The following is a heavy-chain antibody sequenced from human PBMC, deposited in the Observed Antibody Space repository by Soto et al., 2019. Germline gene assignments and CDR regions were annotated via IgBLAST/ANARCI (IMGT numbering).Heavy chain of an antibody. V-gene: IGHV4-4*02. CDR1: GGSISSSNW. D-gene: IGHD3-3*02. J-gene: IGHJ3*02. CDR3: ARVLGNDAFDI. CDR2: IYHSGST. Sequence: QVQLQESGPGLVKPSGTLSLTCAVSGGSISSSNWWSWVRQPPGKGLEWIGEIYHSGSTNYNPSLKGRVTISGDKSKKQFSLKLSSVTAADTAVYYCARVLGNDAFDIWGQGTMVTVSS.